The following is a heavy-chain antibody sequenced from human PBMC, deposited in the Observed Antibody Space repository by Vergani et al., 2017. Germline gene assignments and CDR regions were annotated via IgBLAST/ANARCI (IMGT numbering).Heavy chain of an antibody. J-gene: IGHJ4*02. CDR1: GDAISRDTYS. CDR3: VRSLGVFDSTGYTFDY. D-gene: IGHD3-22*01. CDR2: VYYSGTT. Sequence: QVQLQESGPGLVKSSETLSLTCTLSGDAISRDTYSWNWVRQPPGKPLEWIGSVYYSGTTYYNPSLGGRVTMSIDKSKNHFSLTLTSVTAADSAVYYCVRSLGVFDSTGYTFDYWGQGTLVSVSS. V-gene: IGHV4-30-4*07.